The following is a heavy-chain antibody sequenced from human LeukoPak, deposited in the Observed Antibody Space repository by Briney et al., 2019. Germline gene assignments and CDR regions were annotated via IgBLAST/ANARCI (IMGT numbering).Heavy chain of an antibody. V-gene: IGHV1-2*02. CDR1: GYTFTGYY. J-gene: IGHJ4*02. Sequence: ASVKVSRKASGYTFTGYYMHWVRQAPGQGLEWMGWINPNSGGTNYAQKFQGRVTMTRDTSISTAYMELSRLRSDDTAVYYCSRGSGISYGGIDYWGQGTLVTVSS. D-gene: IGHD5-18*01. CDR2: INPNSGGT. CDR3: SRGSGISYGGIDY.